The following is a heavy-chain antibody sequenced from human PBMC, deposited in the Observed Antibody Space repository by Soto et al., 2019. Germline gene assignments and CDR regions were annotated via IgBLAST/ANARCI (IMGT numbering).Heavy chain of an antibody. V-gene: IGHV3-72*01. CDR2: SRNKASSYTT. D-gene: IGHD2-15*01. Sequence: GGSLRLSCAASGFTASDHYMDWVRQTRGKGLEWIGRSRNKASSYTTEYAASVKGRFTISRDDSENSLYLQMNSLRAEDTAVYYCTRAPLGGYSADYWGQGTLVTVSS. J-gene: IGHJ4*02. CDR3: TRAPLGGYSADY. CDR1: GFTASDHY.